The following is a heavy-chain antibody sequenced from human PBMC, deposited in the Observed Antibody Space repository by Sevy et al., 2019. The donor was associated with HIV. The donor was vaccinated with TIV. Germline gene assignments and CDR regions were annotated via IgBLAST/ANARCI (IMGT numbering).Heavy chain of an antibody. J-gene: IGHJ4*02. CDR2: ITSSTHST. CDR3: AHIEMCY. D-gene: IGHD2-21*01. V-gene: IGHV3-48*02. Sequence: GGSLRLSCTASGFAFGDYTMNWVRQAPGKGLEWLSDITSSTHSTSYAESVKGRFTISRDNAKNSLYLQMNSLRDEDTAVYYCAHIEMCYWGLGTLVTVSS. CDR1: GFAFGDYT.